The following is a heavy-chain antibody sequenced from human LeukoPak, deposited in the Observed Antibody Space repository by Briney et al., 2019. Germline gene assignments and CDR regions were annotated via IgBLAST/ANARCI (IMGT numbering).Heavy chain of an antibody. V-gene: IGHV1-18*04. CDR2: ISAYT. J-gene: IGHJ4*02. D-gene: IGHD3-10*01. Sequence: ASVKVSCKASGYTLTSYGISWVRQAPGHGLEWMGRISAYTNYAQKLQGRVTMTTDTSTSTAYMELRSLRSDDTAVYYCARGGSGSRGPFDYWGQGTLVTVSS. CDR1: GYTLTSYG. CDR3: ARGGSGSRGPFDY.